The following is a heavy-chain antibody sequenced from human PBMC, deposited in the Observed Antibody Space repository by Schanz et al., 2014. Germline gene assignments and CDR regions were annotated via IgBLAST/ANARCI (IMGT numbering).Heavy chain of an antibody. Sequence: EVQVVESGGGLVQPGGSLRLSCEASGFTLTSYALTWVRQAPGKGLEWVAGISGSGGSTDYADSVKGRFIIPRDNSKNTLYLQMNSLRAEDTAVYYCAGAAYCRGAGCALYYALDVWGQGTTVTVSS. CDR1: GFTLTSYA. D-gene: IGHD2-15*01. J-gene: IGHJ6*02. CDR2: ISGSGGST. CDR3: AGAAYCRGAGCALYYALDV. V-gene: IGHV3-23*04.